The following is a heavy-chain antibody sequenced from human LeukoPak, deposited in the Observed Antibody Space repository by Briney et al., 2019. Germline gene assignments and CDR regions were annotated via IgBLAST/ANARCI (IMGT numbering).Heavy chain of an antibody. D-gene: IGHD4-23*01. CDR2: INPSGGST. CDR1: GYTFTSYY. Sequence: ASVKVSCKASGYTFTSYYMHWVRQAPGQGLEWMGIINPSGGSTSYAQKFQGRVTMTRDTSTSTVYMELSSLRSEDTAVYYCARENYGGNSGYYFDYWGQGTLVTVSS. J-gene: IGHJ4*02. CDR3: ARENYGGNSGYYFDY. V-gene: IGHV1-46*01.